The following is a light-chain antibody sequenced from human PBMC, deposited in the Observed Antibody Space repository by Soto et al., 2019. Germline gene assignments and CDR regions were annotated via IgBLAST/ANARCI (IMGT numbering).Light chain of an antibody. Sequence: QSALTQPASVSGSPGQSITIYCNGTSSDVGGYNYVSWYQQHPGKAPKLMIYEVSNRPSGVSNRFSGSKSGNTASLTISGLQAEDEADYYCSSYTSSSTLVVFGGGTKLTVL. CDR1: SSDVGGYNY. V-gene: IGLV2-14*01. CDR2: EVS. CDR3: SSYTSSSTLVV. J-gene: IGLJ2*01.